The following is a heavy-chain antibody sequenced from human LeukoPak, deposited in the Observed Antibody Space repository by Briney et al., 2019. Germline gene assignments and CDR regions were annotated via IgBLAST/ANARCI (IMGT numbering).Heavy chain of an antibody. D-gene: IGHD3-3*01. CDR2: ISGSGGST. J-gene: IGHJ4*02. CDR1: GFTFSSYS. V-gene: IGHV3-23*01. CDR3: AKVGGRFLEWLLYDFDY. Sequence: GGSLRLSCAASGFTFSSYSMNWVRQAPGKGLEWVSAISGSGGSTYYADSVKGRFTISRDNSKNTLYLQMNSLRAEDTAVYYCAKVGGRFLEWLLYDFDYWGQGTLVTVSS.